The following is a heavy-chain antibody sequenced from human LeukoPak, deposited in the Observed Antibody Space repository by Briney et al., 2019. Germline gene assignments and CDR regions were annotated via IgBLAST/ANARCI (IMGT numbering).Heavy chain of an antibody. CDR2: IYYSGST. J-gene: IGHJ6*02. CDR1: GGSISSYY. CDR3: AMAGYCSSTSCYLFPHYYYYYGMDV. Sequence: PSETLSLTCTVSGGSISSYYWSWIRQPPGKGLEWIGYIYYSGSTNYNPSLKSRVTISVDTSKNQFSPKLSSVTAADTAVYYCAMAGYCSSTSCYLFPHYYYYYGMDVWGQGTTVTVSS. V-gene: IGHV4-59*01. D-gene: IGHD2-2*01.